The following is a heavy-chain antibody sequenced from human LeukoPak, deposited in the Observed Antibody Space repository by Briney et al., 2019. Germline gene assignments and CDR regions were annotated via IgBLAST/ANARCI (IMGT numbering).Heavy chain of an antibody. CDR1: GFIFSNYG. CDR2: ISASGSAT. J-gene: IGHJ4*02. Sequence: PGGSLRLSCAASGFIFSNYGMNWVRQAPGKGLEWVAAISASGSATSYAGSVRGRFTISRDNSKSTLYLQMNSLRAEDTAVYYCAKDHAPGCYSYWGQGTLVTVSS. V-gene: IGHV3-23*01. D-gene: IGHD2-21*02. CDR3: AKDHAPGCYSY.